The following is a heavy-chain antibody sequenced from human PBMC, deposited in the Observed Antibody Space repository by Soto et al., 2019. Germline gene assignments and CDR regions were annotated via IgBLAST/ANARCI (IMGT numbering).Heavy chain of an antibody. CDR1: GYTFSSYY. CDR3: ARGVPAAGT. Sequence: QVQLAQSGAEVMKPGASVKVSCKASGYTFSSYYLHWVRQASGQGLEWMGIINPSSGSTNYAQKFQCRVTMTRDTSTSTVYMELSSLRSDDTAVYYCARGVPAAGTWGQGTLVTVSS. CDR2: INPSSGST. V-gene: IGHV1-46*03. J-gene: IGHJ4*02. D-gene: IGHD6-13*01.